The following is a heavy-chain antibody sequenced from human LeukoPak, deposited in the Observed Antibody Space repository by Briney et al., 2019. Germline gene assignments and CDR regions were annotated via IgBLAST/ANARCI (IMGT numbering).Heavy chain of an antibody. D-gene: IGHD5-24*01. V-gene: IGHV3-30-3*01. CDR1: GFTFSSYA. CDR2: ISYDGSNK. CDR3: ARDRGMTHDAFDI. J-gene: IGHJ3*02. Sequence: GWSLRLSCAASGFTFSSYAMHWVRQAPGKGLEGVAVISYDGSNKYYADSVKGRFTISRDNSKNTLYLQMNSLRAEDTAVYYCARDRGMTHDAFDIWGQGTMVTVSS.